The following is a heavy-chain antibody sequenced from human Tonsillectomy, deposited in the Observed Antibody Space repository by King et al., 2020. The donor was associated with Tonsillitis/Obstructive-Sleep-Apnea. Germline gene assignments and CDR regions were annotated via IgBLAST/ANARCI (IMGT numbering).Heavy chain of an antibody. CDR2: IYPGDSDT. D-gene: IGHD5-18*01. J-gene: IGHJ4*02. V-gene: IGHV5-51*01. Sequence: VQLVESGAEVKKPGESLKISCKGSGYSFTSYWIGWVRQMPGKGLEGMGIIYPGDSDTRYSPSFQGQVTISADKSISTAYLQCGTLKASDTAMYYCAGHYDARGYSYGLFDYWGQGTLVTVSS. CDR1: GYSFTSYW. CDR3: AGHYDARGYSYGLFDY.